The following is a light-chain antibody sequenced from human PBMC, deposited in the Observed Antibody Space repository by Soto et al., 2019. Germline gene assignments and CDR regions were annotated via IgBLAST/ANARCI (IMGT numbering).Light chain of an antibody. Sequence: DIQMTQSPSSLSASVGDRVTITCQASQDISNYLNWYQHKPGKAPKLLIYDASHLETGVPSRFSGSGSGTDFTFTISSLQPEDISTYFCQQYDNLPRTFGLGTKLEIK. CDR1: QDISNY. CDR2: DAS. CDR3: QQYDNLPRT. J-gene: IGKJ1*01. V-gene: IGKV1-33*01.